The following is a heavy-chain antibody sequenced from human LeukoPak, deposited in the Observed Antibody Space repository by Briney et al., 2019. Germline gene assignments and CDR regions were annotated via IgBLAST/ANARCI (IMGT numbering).Heavy chain of an antibody. D-gene: IGHD3-22*01. V-gene: IGHV3-23*01. J-gene: IGHJ4*02. Sequence: GGSLRLSCAASGFTFSSYGMSWVRQAPGKGLEWVSAISGSGGSTYYADSVKGRFTISRDNSKNTLYLQMNSLRAEDTAVYYCAKAPNYYDSSGYYDYWGQGTLVTVSS. CDR3: AKAPNYYDSSGYYDY. CDR2: ISGSGGST. CDR1: GFTFSSYG.